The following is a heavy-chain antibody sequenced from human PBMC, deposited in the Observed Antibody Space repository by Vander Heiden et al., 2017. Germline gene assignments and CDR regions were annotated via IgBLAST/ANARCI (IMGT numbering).Heavy chain of an antibody. Sequence: EVQLLESGGGLVQPGGSLRLSCAASGFIFSSYALSWVRQAPGKGLEWVSAISGSGGSTYYADSVKGRFTISRDNSKNTLYLQMNSLRAEDTAVYYCAKGGYCSGGSCYLLAYFDYWGQGTLVTVSS. J-gene: IGHJ4*02. CDR1: GFIFSSYA. CDR2: ISGSGGST. V-gene: IGHV3-23*01. D-gene: IGHD2-15*01. CDR3: AKGGYCSGGSCYLLAYFDY.